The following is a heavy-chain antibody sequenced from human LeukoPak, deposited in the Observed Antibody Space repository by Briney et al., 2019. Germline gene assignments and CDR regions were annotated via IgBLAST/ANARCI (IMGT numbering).Heavy chain of an antibody. V-gene: IGHV4-59*08. D-gene: IGHD1-26*01. CDR2: IYHSGST. J-gene: IGHJ6*02. CDR1: GGSISSYY. Sequence: KASETLSLTCTVSGGSISSYYWSWIRQPPGKGLEWIGSIYHSGSTNYNPSLKSRVTISVDTSKNQFSLKLSSVTAADTAVYYCARLSPVGATTGPDYYGMDVWGQGTTVTVSS. CDR3: ARLSPVGATTGPDYYGMDV.